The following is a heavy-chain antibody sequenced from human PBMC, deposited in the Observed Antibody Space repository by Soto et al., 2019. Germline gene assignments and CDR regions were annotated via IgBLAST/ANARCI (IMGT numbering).Heavy chain of an antibody. V-gene: IGHV3-23*01. D-gene: IGHD3-3*01. J-gene: IGHJ4*02. CDR2: ISGPGGAT. CDR3: VKYDFWSAKNY. CDR1: GFTFSSNA. Sequence: GGSLRLSCVASGFTFSSNAMSWVRQAPGKGLEWVSGISGPGGATYHADSVKGRFTISRDNSKNTLYLQMNSLRAEDTAVYYCVKYDFWSAKNYWGQGTLVTVS.